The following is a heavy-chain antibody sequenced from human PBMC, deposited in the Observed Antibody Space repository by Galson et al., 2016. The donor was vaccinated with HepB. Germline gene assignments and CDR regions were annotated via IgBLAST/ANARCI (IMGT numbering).Heavy chain of an antibody. D-gene: IGHD2-21*01. Sequence: SLRLSCAASGFTFSSYGMHWVRQAPGKGLEWVAVISYDGSSKYYADSVKGRFTISRDNSKNTLYVQMNSLRAEDTAMYYCARDYFCVGASCRGERGRFDYWGQGALVTVSS. J-gene: IGHJ4*02. V-gene: IGHV3-30*03. CDR1: GFTFSSYG. CDR3: ARDYFCVGASCRGERGRFDY. CDR2: ISYDGSSK.